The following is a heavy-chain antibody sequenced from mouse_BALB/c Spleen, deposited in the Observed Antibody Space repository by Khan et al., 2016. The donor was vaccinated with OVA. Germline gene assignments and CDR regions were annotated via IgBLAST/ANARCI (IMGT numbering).Heavy chain of an antibody. D-gene: IGHD3-3*01. CDR2: INPKNGGT. Sequence: VQLKESGPELVKPGASVKISCKTSGYTFPEYTVHWVKQSLGKSLDWIGVINPKNGGTAYNQKFKGKATLTVDKSSSTAYMEFRSLTSEDSAIXCCARDAGRYWGQGTSVTVAS. CDR3: ARDAGRY. J-gene: IGHJ4*01. V-gene: IGHV1-18*01. CDR1: GYTFPEYT.